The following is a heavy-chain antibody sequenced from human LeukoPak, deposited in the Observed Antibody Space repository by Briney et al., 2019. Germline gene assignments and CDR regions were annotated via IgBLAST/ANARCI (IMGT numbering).Heavy chain of an antibody. CDR2: IIPIFGTA. J-gene: IGHJ6*03. V-gene: IGHV1-69*05. CDR3: AVGATNYYYYYMDV. Sequence: GASVKVSCKASGGTFSSYAISWVRQAPGQGLEWMGGIIPIFGTANYAQKFQGRVTITTAESTSTAYMELSSLRSEDTAVYYCAVGATNYYYYYMDVWGKGTTVTVSS. D-gene: IGHD1-26*01. CDR1: GGTFSSYA.